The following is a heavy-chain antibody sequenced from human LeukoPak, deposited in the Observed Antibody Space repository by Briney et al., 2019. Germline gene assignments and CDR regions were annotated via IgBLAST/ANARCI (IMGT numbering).Heavy chain of an antibody. V-gene: IGHV1-46*01. Sequence: RASVKVSCKASGYTFTGYYMHRVRQAPGQGLEWMGIINPSGGSTSYAQKFQGRVTMTRDTSTSTVYMELSSLRSEDTAVYYCARRLYGDYTLDYWGQGTLVTVSS. CDR2: INPSGGST. D-gene: IGHD4-17*01. CDR1: GYTFTGYY. CDR3: ARRLYGDYTLDY. J-gene: IGHJ4*02.